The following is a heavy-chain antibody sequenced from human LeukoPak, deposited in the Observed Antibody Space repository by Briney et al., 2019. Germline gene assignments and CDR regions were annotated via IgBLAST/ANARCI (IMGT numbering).Heavy chain of an antibody. CDR1: GFTFSSYA. Sequence: GGSLRLSCAASGFTFSSYAMSWVRQAPGKGLEWVSAISGSGGSTYYADSVKGRFTISRDNSKNTLYLQMNSLRAEDTAVYYCAKGEGIAVAGAFGFDYWGQGTLVTVSS. V-gene: IGHV3-23*01. CDR2: ISGSGGST. J-gene: IGHJ4*02. CDR3: AKGEGIAVAGAFGFDY. D-gene: IGHD6-19*01.